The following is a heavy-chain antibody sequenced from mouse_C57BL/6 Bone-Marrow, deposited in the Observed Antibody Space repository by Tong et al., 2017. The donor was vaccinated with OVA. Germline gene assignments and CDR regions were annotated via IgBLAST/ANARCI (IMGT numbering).Heavy chain of an antibody. CDR1: GYAFTNYL. CDR3: ARWLPWYFDV. Sequence: VQLQESGAELVRPGTSVKVSCKASGYAFTNYLIEWVKQRPGQGLEWIGVINPGSGGTNYNEKFKGKATLTADKSSSTAYMQFSSLTSEDSAIYYCARWLPWYFDVWGTGTTVTVSS. J-gene: IGHJ1*03. CDR2: INPGSGGT. V-gene: IGHV1-54*01. D-gene: IGHD2-3*01.